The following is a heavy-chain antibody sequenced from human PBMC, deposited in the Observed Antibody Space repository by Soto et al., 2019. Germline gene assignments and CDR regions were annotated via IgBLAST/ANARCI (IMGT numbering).Heavy chain of an antibody. V-gene: IGHV3-73*02. Sequence: EVQLVESGGGLVQPGGSLKLSCAASGFNFGGSAMHWVRQASGKGLEWLGRIRNKVNNFATVYDESVKGRFTISRDDSKNTAYLQMDSLKTEDTALYYCVTPRGVDGGLGGRYFDLWGRGSLVTVSS. D-gene: IGHD2-15*01. CDR1: GFNFGGSA. CDR2: IRNKVNNFAT. CDR3: VTPRGVDGGLGGRYFDL. J-gene: IGHJ2*01.